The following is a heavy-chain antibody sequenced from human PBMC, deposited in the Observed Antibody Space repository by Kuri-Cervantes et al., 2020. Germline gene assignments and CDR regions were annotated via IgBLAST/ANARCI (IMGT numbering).Heavy chain of an antibody. D-gene: IGHD1-26*01. CDR3: ARQIKRGSGSYRSYWYFDL. Sequence: GGSLRLSCAASGFTFSGYAMHWVRQAPGKGLEWVAVISYDGSNKYYADSVKGRFTISRDNAKNSLYLQMNSLRAEDTAVYYCARQIKRGSGSYRSYWYFDLWGRGTRVT. J-gene: IGHJ2*01. CDR2: ISYDGSNK. V-gene: IGHV3-30-3*01. CDR1: GFTFSGYA.